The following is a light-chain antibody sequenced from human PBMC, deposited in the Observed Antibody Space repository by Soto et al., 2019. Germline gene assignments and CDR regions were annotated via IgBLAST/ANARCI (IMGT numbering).Light chain of an antibody. CDR3: QSYDSSLSGARV. CDR2: GNS. Sequence: QSVLTQPPSVSGAPGQRVTISCTGSSSNIGAGYDVHWYQQLPGTAPKLLMYGNSNRPSGVPERFSGSKSGTSASLAITGLQAEDVADYYCQSYDSSLSGARVFGGGTKLTVL. CDR1: SSNIGAGYD. J-gene: IGLJ3*02. V-gene: IGLV1-40*01.